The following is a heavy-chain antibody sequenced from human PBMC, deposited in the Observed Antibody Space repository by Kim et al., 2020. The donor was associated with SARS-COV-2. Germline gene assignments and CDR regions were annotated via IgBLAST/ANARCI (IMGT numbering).Heavy chain of an antibody. V-gene: IGHV3-21*01. CDR2: ISSSSYI. CDR1: GFTFSSYS. Sequence: GGSLRLSCAASGFTFSSYSMNWVRQAPGKGLEWVSSISSSSYIYYADSVKGRFTISRDNAKNSLYLQMNSLRAEDTAVYYCARAVYRIVATPDYWGQGTLVTVSS. J-gene: IGHJ4*02. D-gene: IGHD5-12*01. CDR3: ARAVYRIVATPDY.